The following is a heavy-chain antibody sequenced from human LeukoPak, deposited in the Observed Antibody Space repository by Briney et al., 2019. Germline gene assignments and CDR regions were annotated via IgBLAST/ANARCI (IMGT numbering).Heavy chain of an antibody. CDR1: GFTFSSYE. CDR2: ISSSGGTI. J-gene: IGHJ6*02. Sequence: GGSLRLSRSASGFTFSSYEMNWVRQAPGKGLEWVSYISSSGGTIYYADSVKGRFTISRDNAKNSLYLQMNSLRAEDTAVYYCARDLSYCTITSCSYYYYGMDVWGQGTTVTVSS. CDR3: ARDLSYCTITSCSYYYYGMDV. V-gene: IGHV3-48*03. D-gene: IGHD2-2*01.